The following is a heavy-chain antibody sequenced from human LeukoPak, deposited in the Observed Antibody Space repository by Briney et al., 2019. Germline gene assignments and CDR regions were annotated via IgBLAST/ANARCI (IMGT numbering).Heavy chain of an antibody. CDR1: ELTYSSYA. Sequence: GGSLRLSCAATELTYSSYAMHWLRPAPGTGLGGVAVISYDGSNKYYADSVKGRFTISRDNSKNTLYLQMNSLRAEDTAVYYCARDYYYDSSGYYPRWGQGTLVTVSS. V-gene: IGHV3-30-3*01. D-gene: IGHD3-22*01. J-gene: IGHJ4*02. CDR2: ISYDGSNK. CDR3: ARDYYYDSSGYYPR.